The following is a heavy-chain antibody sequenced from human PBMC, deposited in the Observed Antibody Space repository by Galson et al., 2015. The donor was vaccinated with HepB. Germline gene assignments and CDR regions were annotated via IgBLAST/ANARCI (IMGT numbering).Heavy chain of an antibody. CDR3: VANGYYTLEH. CDR1: GGSISGTNW. CDR2: IYHSGST. J-gene: IGHJ4*02. Sequence: LSLTCAVSGGSISGTNWWSWVRQPPGKGLEWIGEIYHSGSTNYNPSLKSRITISVDKSKNQFSLQLTSVTAADTAVYYCVANGYYTLEHWGQGTPVTVSP. D-gene: IGHD2-2*02. V-gene: IGHV4-4*02.